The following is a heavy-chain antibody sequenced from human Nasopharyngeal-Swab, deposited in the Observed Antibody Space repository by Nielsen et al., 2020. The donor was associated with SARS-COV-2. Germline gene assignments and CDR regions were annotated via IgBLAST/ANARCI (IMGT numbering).Heavy chain of an antibody. D-gene: IGHD4-17*01. V-gene: IGHV1-69*13. CDR3: AKVRTNYGMGLNGALDP. CDR2: IIPVFGTP. CDR1: GGTFSNSG. Sequence: LVKVSCKSSGGTFSNSGFSWVRQAPGQGLEWMGGIIPVFGTPLYAQKFQGRVTISADESTTTTYMELSSLRSQDTAVYYCAKVRTNYGMGLNGALDPWGQGTLVTVSS. J-gene: IGHJ5*02.